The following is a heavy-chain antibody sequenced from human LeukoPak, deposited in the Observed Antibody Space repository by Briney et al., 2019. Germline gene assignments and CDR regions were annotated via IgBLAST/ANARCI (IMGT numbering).Heavy chain of an antibody. CDR2: IRYDGSNK. D-gene: IGHD3-22*01. V-gene: IGHV3-30*02. CDR3: AKDPTHYRVWDYYETIGLSY. Sequence: GGSLRLSCAASGFTFSSYGMHWVRQAPGKGLEWVTFIRYDGSNKYYADSVKGRFTISRDNSKNTLNLHMNSLRAEDTAVYYCAKDPTHYRVWDYYETIGLSYWGQGTLVTVSS. CDR1: GFTFSSYG. J-gene: IGHJ4*02.